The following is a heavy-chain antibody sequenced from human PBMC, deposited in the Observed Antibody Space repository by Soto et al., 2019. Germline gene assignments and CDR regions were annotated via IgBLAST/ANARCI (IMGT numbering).Heavy chain of an antibody. D-gene: IGHD6-19*01. J-gene: IGHJ6*02. CDR1: GGSISSVGYY. V-gene: IGHV4-31*03. Sequence: SETLSLTCTVSGGSISSVGYYWSWIRQHPGKGLEWIGYIYYSGSTYYNPSLKSRVTISVDTSKNQFSLKLSSVTAADTAVYYCARVRRREGWNYYYGMDVWGQGTTVTVSS. CDR3: ARVRRREGWNYYYGMDV. CDR2: IYYSGST.